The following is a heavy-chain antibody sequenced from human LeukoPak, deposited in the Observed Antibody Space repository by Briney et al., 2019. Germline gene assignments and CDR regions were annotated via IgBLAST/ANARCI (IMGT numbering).Heavy chain of an antibody. CDR1: GGSFRGYY. CDR2: INHSGST. J-gene: IGHJ4*02. V-gene: IGHV4-34*01. D-gene: IGHD2-2*01. CDR3: ARGLMDCSSTSCYSGSDY. Sequence: SETLSLTCAVYGGSFRGYYWSWIRQHPGKGLECIWEINHSGSTNYTPSLKSRVTISVDTSKNQFSLKLSSVTAADTAAYYCARGLMDCSSTSCYSGSDYWGQGALVTVSS.